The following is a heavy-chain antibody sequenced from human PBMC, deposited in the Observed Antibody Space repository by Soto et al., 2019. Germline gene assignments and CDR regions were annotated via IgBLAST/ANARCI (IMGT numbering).Heavy chain of an antibody. CDR1: GGTFTNYV. D-gene: IGHD6-6*01. CDR3: ARCRSSPHFAP. J-gene: IGHJ5*02. Sequence: QVQLVQSGAEVRKPGSSVKFSCKISGGTFTNYVISWLRQAPGQGLEWMGGLIPIFGAANLAQKFQGRVTITADESTSTVNMELSSLTSEDTAVYYCARCRSSPHFAPWGQGTLVTVSS. V-gene: IGHV1-69*01. CDR2: LIPIFGAA.